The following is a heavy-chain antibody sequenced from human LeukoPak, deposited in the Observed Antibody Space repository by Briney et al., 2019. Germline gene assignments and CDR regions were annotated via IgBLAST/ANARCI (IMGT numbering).Heavy chain of an antibody. Sequence: SETLSLTCTVSGDSISSGASYWSWIRQPAGKGLEWIGRIYTSGSTNYNPSLKSRVTISVDTSKNQFSLKLSSVTAADTAVYYCARGLSGYSYYYYYYMDVWGKGTTVTIS. CDR2: IYTSGST. CDR1: GDSISSGASY. V-gene: IGHV4-61*02. CDR3: ARGLSGYSYYYYYYMDV. J-gene: IGHJ6*03. D-gene: IGHD3-22*01.